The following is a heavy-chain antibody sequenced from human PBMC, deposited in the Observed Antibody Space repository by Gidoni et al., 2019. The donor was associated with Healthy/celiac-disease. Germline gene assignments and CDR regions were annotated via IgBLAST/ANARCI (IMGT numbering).Heavy chain of an antibody. Sequence: QVQLQESGPGLVKPSGTLSLTCAVSGGSISSSNWWSWVRQPPGKGLEWIGEIYHSGNTNYNPSLKSRVTISVDKSKNQFSLKLSSVTAADTAVYYCAGVRDYDILTGYYEGDAFDIWGQGTMVTVSS. CDR2: IYHSGNT. CDR3: AGVRDYDILTGYYEGDAFDI. J-gene: IGHJ3*02. CDR1: GGSISSSNW. V-gene: IGHV4-4*02. D-gene: IGHD3-9*01.